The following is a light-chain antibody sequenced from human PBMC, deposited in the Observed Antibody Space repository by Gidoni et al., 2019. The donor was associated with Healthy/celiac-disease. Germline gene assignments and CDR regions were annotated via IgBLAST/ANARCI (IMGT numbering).Light chain of an antibody. Sequence: DIVMTKSPAPLPGSLGERATINCKSSQSVLYSSNNKNYLAWYQQKPGQPPKLLIYWASTRESGVPDRFSGSGSGTDFTLTISSLQAEDVAVYYCQQYYSTPPTFGQGTKVEIK. J-gene: IGKJ1*01. CDR3: QQYYSTPPT. CDR1: QSVLYSSNNKNY. CDR2: WAS. V-gene: IGKV4-1*01.